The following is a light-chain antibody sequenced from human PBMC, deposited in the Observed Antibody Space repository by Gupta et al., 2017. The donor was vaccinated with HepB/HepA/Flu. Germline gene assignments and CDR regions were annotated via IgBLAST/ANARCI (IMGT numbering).Light chain of an antibody. CDR3: CSYTSSSTWV. V-gene: IGLV2-14*03. CDR2: DVS. CDR1: SSDVGGYNY. Sequence: QSALTQPASVSGSPGQSITISCTGTSSDVGGYNYVSWYQHHPAKPPKLMIYDVSNRPSGVANRFSDSKSGNTASLTISGLQAEDEADYYCCSYTSSSTWVFGGGTKLTVL. J-gene: IGLJ3*02.